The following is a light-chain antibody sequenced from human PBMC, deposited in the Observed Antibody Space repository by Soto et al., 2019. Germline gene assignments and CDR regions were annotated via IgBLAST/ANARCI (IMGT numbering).Light chain of an antibody. Sequence: EIVLTQSPATLSLSPGERATLSCRASQSVSSYLAWYQQKHGQAPRLLIYDASIRATGIPARFSGSGSGPDFTLTTSSLEPEDFAVYYCQQRSNWPPFTFGPGTKVDIK. CDR1: QSVSSY. J-gene: IGKJ3*01. CDR3: QQRSNWPPFT. CDR2: DAS. V-gene: IGKV3-11*01.